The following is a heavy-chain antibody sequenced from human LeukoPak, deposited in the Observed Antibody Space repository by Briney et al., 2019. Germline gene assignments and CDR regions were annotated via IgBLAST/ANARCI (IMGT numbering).Heavy chain of an antibody. CDR2: IIPIFGIA. J-gene: IGHJ4*02. V-gene: IGHV1-69*04. CDR3: ASLDSHLDY. CDR1: GGTFSSYA. Sequence: GASVKVSCKASGGTFSSYAISWVRQAPGQGLEWMGRIIPIFGIANYAQKFQGRVTITADKSTSTAYMELRSLRSEDTAVYYCASLDSHLDYWGQGTLVTVSS. D-gene: IGHD1-1*01.